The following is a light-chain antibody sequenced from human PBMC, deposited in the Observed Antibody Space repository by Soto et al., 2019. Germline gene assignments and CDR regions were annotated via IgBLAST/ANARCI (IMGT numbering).Light chain of an antibody. CDR2: STN. Sequence: QAVVTQEPSLTVSPGGTVTLTCASSTGAVTSGYYPNWFQQKPGQAPRALIYSTNNKYSWTPVRFSGSLLGGKAALTLSGVQPEDEADYYCLLYYGGQLGVFGGGTKVTVL. V-gene: IGLV7-43*01. J-gene: IGLJ2*01. CDR3: LLYYGGQLGV. CDR1: TGAVTSGYY.